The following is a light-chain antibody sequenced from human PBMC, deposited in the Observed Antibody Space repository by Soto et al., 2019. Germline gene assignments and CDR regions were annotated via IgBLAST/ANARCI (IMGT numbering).Light chain of an antibody. V-gene: IGKV3-20*01. J-gene: IGKJ2*01. CDR1: QTIFSTY. CDR3: QQYDGTPYS. Sequence: ELVLTQSPGTLSLSPGERATLSCRASQTIFSTYIAWYQQKYGQAPRLLIYGSSSRATGTPDRFSGSGSGTDFTLTISRLEPEDFAVYYCQQYDGTPYSFGQGTKLEIK. CDR2: GSS.